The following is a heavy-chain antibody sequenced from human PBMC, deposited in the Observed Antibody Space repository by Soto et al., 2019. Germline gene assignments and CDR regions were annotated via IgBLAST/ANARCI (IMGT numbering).Heavy chain of an antibody. CDR1: GFTFSSYA. V-gene: IGHV3-64*02. CDR3: ARGVFDY. Sequence: EVQLVESGEGLVQPGGSLRLSCAASGFTFSSYAMHWVRQAPGKGLEYVSAISSNGCSTYYADSVKGRFTISRDNSKNTLYLQMGSLRAEDMAVYYCARGVFDYWCQGTLVTVSS. D-gene: IGHD6-13*01. CDR2: ISSNGCST. J-gene: IGHJ4*02.